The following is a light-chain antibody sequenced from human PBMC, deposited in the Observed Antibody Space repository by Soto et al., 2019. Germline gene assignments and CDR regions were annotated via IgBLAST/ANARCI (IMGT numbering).Light chain of an antibody. CDR2: AAS. J-gene: IGKJ4*01. Sequence: DIQMTQSPSSLSASVGDRVTITCRASQSISSYLNWYQQKPGKAPKLLIYAASSLQSGVRSRFSGSGSGTDFTLTSSSLHPEDFATYYCQQSYSTPLTFGGGTKVEIK. V-gene: IGKV1-39*01. CDR3: QQSYSTPLT. CDR1: QSISSY.